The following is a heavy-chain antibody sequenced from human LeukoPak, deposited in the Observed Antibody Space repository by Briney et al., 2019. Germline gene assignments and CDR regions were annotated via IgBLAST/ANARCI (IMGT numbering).Heavy chain of an antibody. D-gene: IGHD2-2*01. CDR2: IGGGGDGT. V-gene: IGHV3-23*01. CDR3: AQRGGLPAALDY. Sequence: GGSLRLSCAASGFTFSIYSMNWVRHAPGKGLELVSAIGGGGDGTYYADSVKGRFTISRDNSKNTLYLQMNSLRAEDTALYYCAQRGGLPAALDYWGQGTLVTVSS. J-gene: IGHJ4*02. CDR1: GFTFSIYS.